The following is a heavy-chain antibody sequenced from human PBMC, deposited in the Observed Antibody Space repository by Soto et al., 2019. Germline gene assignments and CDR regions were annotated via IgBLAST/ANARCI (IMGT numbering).Heavy chain of an antibody. Sequence: QVQLQESGPGLVKPSETLSLTCTVSGGSISSYYWSWIRQPPGKGLEWIGYIYYSGSTNYNPSLKSRVTISVDTSKNQFSLKLSSVTAADTAVYYCARLQARAQNFDYWGQGTLVTVSS. V-gene: IGHV4-59*01. CDR1: GGSISSYY. J-gene: IGHJ4*02. D-gene: IGHD6-6*01. CDR3: ARLQARAQNFDY. CDR2: IYYSGST.